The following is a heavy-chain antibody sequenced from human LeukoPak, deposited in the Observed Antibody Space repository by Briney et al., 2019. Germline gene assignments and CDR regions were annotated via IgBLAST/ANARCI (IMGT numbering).Heavy chain of an antibody. V-gene: IGHV4-31*03. CDR1: GGSISSGGYY. J-gene: IGHJ5*02. D-gene: IGHD3-10*01. Sequence: SETLSLTCTVSGGSISSGGYYWSWIRQHPGKGLEWIGYIYYSGSTYYNPSLKSRVTISVDTSKNQFSLKLSSVTAADTAVYYCARDLYGSGSSSNNWFDPWGQGTLVTVYS. CDR3: ARDLYGSGSSSNNWFDP. CDR2: IYYSGST.